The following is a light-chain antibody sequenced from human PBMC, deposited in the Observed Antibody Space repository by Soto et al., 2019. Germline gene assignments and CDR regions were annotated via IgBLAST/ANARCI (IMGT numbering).Light chain of an antibody. Sequence: QSALAQPHSVSGSPGQSVTLSCTGTSSDVGGYNSVSWYQHHPGKVPKLMMSDVTNRPSGVPNRFSGSKSGNTAFLTISGLQAEDEAGYYCCSYAGGQSLFGGGTKLTVL. V-gene: IGLV2-11*01. CDR3: CSYAGGQSL. CDR2: DVT. J-gene: IGLJ2*01. CDR1: SSDVGGYNS.